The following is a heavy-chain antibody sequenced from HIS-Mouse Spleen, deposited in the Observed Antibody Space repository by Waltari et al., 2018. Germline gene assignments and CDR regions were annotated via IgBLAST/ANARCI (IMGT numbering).Heavy chain of an antibody. CDR2: IYYSGST. D-gene: IGHD6-13*01. Sequence: QLQLQESGPGLVKPSETLSLTCTVSGGSISSSSYYWGWIRQPPGKGLEWIGSIYYSGSTSYNPSLKSRVTISVDPSKNQFSPKLSSVTAADTAVYYCAREIPYSSSWYDWYFDLWGRGTLVTVSS. J-gene: IGHJ2*01. CDR3: AREIPYSSSWYDWYFDL. V-gene: IGHV4-39*07. CDR1: GGSISSSSYY.